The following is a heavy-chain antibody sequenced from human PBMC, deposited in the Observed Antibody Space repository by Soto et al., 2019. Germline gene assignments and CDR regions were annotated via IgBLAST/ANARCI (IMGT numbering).Heavy chain of an antibody. D-gene: IGHD2-2*01. V-gene: IGHV1-18*01. Sequence: QVQLVQSGAEVKKPGASVKVSCKASGYTFTTYGISWVRQAPGQGLEWMGWINTSNGNTNYAQKFQGRVTMTTDTSTTTAYMELRSLRSDDTAVYYCATIWGLHCTPTRCSENWLDPRGQGTLVSVSS. CDR2: INTSNGNT. CDR1: GYTFTTYG. J-gene: IGHJ5*02. CDR3: ATIWGLHCTPTRCSENWLDP.